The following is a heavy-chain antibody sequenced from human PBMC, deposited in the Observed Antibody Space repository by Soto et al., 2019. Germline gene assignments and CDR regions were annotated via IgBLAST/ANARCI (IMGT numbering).Heavy chain of an antibody. D-gene: IGHD1-26*01. V-gene: IGHV4-61*01. CDR3: ARSGSYVRDAFDI. CDR1: GGSVSNGSYY. J-gene: IGHJ3*02. CDR2: IYYTGSS. Sequence: PSETLSLTCTVSGGSVSNGSYYWRWIRQPPGKGLEWIGNIYYTGSSKYNPALKSRVTISVDTSKNQISLRLNSVTAADTAVYYCARSGSYVRDAFDIWGQGTMVTVSS.